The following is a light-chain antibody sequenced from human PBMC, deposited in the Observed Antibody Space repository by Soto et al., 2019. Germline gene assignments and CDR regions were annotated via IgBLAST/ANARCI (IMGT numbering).Light chain of an antibody. CDR2: MVS. V-gene: IGLV2-14*01. CDR3: TSPTPGSLYV. Sequence: QSALTQPASVSGSPGHSITISCTGTSSDVGNYNYVSWYQQYPGRVPKLLIYMVSNRPSGVSNRFSGSKSGNTASLTISGLQAEDEADYFCTSPTPGSLYVFGTGTKLTVL. CDR1: SSDVGNYNY. J-gene: IGLJ1*01.